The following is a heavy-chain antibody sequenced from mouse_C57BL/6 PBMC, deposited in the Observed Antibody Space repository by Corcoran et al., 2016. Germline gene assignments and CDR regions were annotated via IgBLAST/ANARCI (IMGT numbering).Heavy chain of an antibody. CDR2: INPNNGGT. CDR3: ASGESIPFAY. D-gene: IGHD1-3*01. V-gene: IGHV1-26*01. Sequence: EVQLQQSGPELVKPGASVKISCKASGYTFTDYYMNWVKQSHGKSLEWIGDINPNNGGTSYNQKFKGKATLTVDKSSSTAYMELRSLTSEDSAVYYCASGESIPFAYWGQGTLVTVSA. CDR1: GYTFTDYY. J-gene: IGHJ3*01.